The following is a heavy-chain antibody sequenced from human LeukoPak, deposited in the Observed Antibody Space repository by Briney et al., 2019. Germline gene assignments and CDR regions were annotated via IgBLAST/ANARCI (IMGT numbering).Heavy chain of an antibody. CDR3: ARVEGEDTAMFY. CDR1: CGSISRGYYY. Sequence: SLTRTVSCGSISRGYYYWSWIRQPPREGLGWVGYIYYSGSTYYNPSLKSRVTISVDTSKNQFSLKLSSVTAADTAVYYCARVEGEDTAMFYWGQGTLVTVSS. J-gene: IGHJ4*02. V-gene: IGHV4-30-4*01. CDR2: IYYSGST. D-gene: IGHD5-18*01.